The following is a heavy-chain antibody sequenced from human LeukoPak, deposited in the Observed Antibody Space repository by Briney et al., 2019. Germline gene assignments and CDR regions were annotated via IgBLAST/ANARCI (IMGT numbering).Heavy chain of an antibody. CDR1: GGSFSGYY. V-gene: IGHV4-34*01. CDR2: INHSGST. CDR3: ARGAAFWSGYFDC. J-gene: IGHJ4*02. D-gene: IGHD3-3*01. Sequence: SETLSLTCAVYGGSFSGYYWSWIRQPPGKGLEWIGEINHSGSTNYNPSLKSRVTISVDTSKNQFSLKLSSVTAADTAVYYCARGAAFWSGYFDCWGQGTLVTVSS.